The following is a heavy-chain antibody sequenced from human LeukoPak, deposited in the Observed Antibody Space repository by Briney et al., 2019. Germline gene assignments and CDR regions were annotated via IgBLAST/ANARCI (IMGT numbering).Heavy chain of an antibody. CDR2: INPNSGGT. D-gene: IGHD4-17*01. Sequence: GASVKVSCKASGYSFTDYFMHWVRQAPGQGLEWMGWINPNSGGTKYAQKFQGRVTMTRDTSISTAYMELSSLRSDDTAVYYCARNDRILSVTTNKWFDPWGQGTLVTVSS. CDR1: GYSFTDYF. CDR3: ARNDRILSVTTNKWFDP. J-gene: IGHJ5*02. V-gene: IGHV1-2*02.